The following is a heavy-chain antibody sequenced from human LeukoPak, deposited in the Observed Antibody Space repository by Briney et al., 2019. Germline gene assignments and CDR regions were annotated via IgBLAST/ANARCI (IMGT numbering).Heavy chain of an antibody. J-gene: IGHJ6*03. CDR1: GGTFSSYA. CDR2: IIPIFGTA. V-gene: IGHV1-69*01. Sequence: ASVKVSCKASGGTFSSYAISWVRQAPGQGLEWMGGIIPIFGTANYAQKFQGRVTITADESTSTAYMELSSLRSEDTAVYYCARDPPNWFGELLYNYYYYYMDVWGKGNTVTVSS. CDR3: ARDPPNWFGELLYNYYYYYMDV. D-gene: IGHD3-10*01.